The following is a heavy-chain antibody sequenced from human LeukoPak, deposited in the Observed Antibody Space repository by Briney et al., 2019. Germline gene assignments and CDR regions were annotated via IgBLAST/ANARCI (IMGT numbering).Heavy chain of an antibody. CDR1: GDSISGSGYY. CDR3: ARDRDGYGYFDY. V-gene: IGHV4-31*03. CDR2: VFHSGST. D-gene: IGHD5-24*01. J-gene: IGHJ4*02. Sequence: SETLSLTCTVSGDSISGSGYYWSWIRQFPGKGLEWIGYVFHSGSTYFNSYHNPSLKTRIIISVDTSNNQFSLKLSSVTAADTAVYYCARDRDGYGYFDYWGQGTLVTVSS.